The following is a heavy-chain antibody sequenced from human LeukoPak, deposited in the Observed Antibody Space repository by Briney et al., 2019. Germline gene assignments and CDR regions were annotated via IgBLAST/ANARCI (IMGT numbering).Heavy chain of an antibody. J-gene: IGHJ4*02. CDR2: ISSSGSTI. V-gene: IGHV3-48*03. D-gene: IGHD2-15*01. CDR1: GFTFSSYE. CDR3: ARGSVAATFDY. Sequence: PGGSLRFSCAASGFTFSSYEMNWVRQAPGKGLEWVSYISSSGSTIYYADSVKGRFTISRDNAKNSLYLQMNSLRAEDTAVYYCARGSVAATFDYWGQGTLVTVSS.